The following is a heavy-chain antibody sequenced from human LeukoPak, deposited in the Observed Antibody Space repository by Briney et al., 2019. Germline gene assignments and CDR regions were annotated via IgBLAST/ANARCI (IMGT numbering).Heavy chain of an antibody. CDR1: GGSFSGYY. CDR2: INHSGST. Sequence: SETLSLTCAVYGGSFSGYYWSWIRQPPGKGLEWIGEINHSGSTNYNPSLKSRVTISVDTSKNQFSLKLSSVTAADTAVYYCARVCAPTTGATGGVDYFDYWGQGTLVTVSS. CDR3: ARVCAPTTGATGGVDYFDY. D-gene: IGHD1-7*01. J-gene: IGHJ4*02. V-gene: IGHV4-34*01.